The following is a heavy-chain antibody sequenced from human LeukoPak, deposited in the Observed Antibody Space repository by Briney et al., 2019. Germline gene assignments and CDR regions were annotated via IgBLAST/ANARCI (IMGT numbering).Heavy chain of an antibody. CDR1: GFTVSSNY. CDR3: ARADSHMGDAFDI. D-gene: IGHD1-26*01. J-gene: IGHJ3*02. CDR2: TYSGGST. V-gene: IGHV3-53*04. Sequence: GGSLRLSCAASGFTVSSNYMSWVRQAPGKGLEWVSVTYSGGSTYYADSVKGRFTISRHNSKNTLYLQMNSLRAEDTAVYYCARADSHMGDAFDIWGQGTMVTVSS.